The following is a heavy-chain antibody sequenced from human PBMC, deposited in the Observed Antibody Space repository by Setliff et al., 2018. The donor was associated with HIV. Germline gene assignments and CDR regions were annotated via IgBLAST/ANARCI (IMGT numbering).Heavy chain of an antibody. CDR3: ARGRRRLNYYDSGGYYPGLFY. CDR1: GGSFSGYY. J-gene: IGHJ4*02. D-gene: IGHD3-22*01. CDR2: INHSGST. V-gene: IGHV4-34*01. Sequence: PSETLSLTCAVYGGSFSGYYWSWIRQPPGKGLEWIGEINHSGSTNYNPSLKSRVTISVDTSKNQFSLKLSSVTAADTAVYYCARGRRRLNYYDSGGYYPGLFYWGQGTLVTVSS.